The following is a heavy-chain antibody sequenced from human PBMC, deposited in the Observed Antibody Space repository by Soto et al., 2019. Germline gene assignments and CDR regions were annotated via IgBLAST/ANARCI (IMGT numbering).Heavy chain of an antibody. CDR2: IYPGDSDT. CDR3: ARDGFIGAASYYYYGMDV. CDR1: GYSFTSYW. D-gene: IGHD1-26*01. Sequence: PGPSVKSSCKGSGYSFTSYWIGWVRQMPGKGLEWMGIIYPGDSDTRYSPSFQGQVTISADKSISTAYLQWSSLKASDTAMYYCARDGFIGAASYYYYGMDVWGQGTTVTVSS. V-gene: IGHV5-51*01. J-gene: IGHJ6*02.